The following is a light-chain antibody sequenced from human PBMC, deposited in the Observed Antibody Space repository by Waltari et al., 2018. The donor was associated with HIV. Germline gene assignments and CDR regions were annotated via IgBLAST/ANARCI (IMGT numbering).Light chain of an antibody. CDR1: QPIFSD. CDR3: QQYKHWPLT. V-gene: IGKV3-15*01. CDR2: GAS. Sequence: ATLSVSPGGRATLSCRASQPIFSDLAWYQQKPGQAPRRLIYGASTRATGVPARFSGSGSGTEFTLTISSLQSEDFAVYYCQQYKHWPLTFGQGTRVEIK. J-gene: IGKJ1*01.